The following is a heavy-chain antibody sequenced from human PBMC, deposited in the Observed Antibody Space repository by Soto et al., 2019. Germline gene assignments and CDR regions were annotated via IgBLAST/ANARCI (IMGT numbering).Heavy chain of an antibody. D-gene: IGHD4-17*01. Sequence: PSETLSLTCAVYGGSFSGYYWSWIRQPPGKGLEWIGEINHSGSTNYNPSLKSRVTISVDTSKNQFSLKLSSVTAADTAVYYCARGTRPRQTVVDYWGQGTLVTVSS. CDR2: INHSGST. CDR3: ARGTRPRQTVVDY. CDR1: GGSFSGYY. V-gene: IGHV4-34*01. J-gene: IGHJ4*02.